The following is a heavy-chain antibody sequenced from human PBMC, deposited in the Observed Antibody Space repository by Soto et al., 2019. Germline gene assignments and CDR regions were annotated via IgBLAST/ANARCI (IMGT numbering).Heavy chain of an antibody. J-gene: IGHJ4*02. CDR1: GFSLSTSGMR. CDR3: ARIGDSSGYHHYYFDY. D-gene: IGHD3-22*01. Sequence: SGPTLVNPTQTLTLTCTFSGFSLSTSGMRVGWIRQPPGKALEWLARIDWDDDKFYSTSLKTRLTISKDTSKNQVVLTMTNMDPVDTATYYCARIGDSSGYHHYYFDYWGQGTLVTVSS. CDR2: IDWDDDK. V-gene: IGHV2-70*04.